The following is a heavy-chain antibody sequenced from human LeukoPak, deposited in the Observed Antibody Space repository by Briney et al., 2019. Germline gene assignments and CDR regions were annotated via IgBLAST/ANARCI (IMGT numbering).Heavy chain of an antibody. V-gene: IGHV3-23*01. CDR3: ASRYYDILTGYYGPLDY. J-gene: IGHJ4*02. Sequence: PGGSLRLSCAASGFTFSSYAMSWVRQAPGKGLEWVSAISGSGGSTYYEDSVKGRFTISRDNSKNTLYLQMNSLRAEDTAVYYCASRYYDILTGYYGPLDYWGQGTLVTVSS. CDR1: GFTFSSYA. D-gene: IGHD3-9*01. CDR2: ISGSGGST.